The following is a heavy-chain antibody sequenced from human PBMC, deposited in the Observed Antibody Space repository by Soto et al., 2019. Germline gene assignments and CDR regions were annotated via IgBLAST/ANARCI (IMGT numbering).Heavy chain of an antibody. CDR2: IRSKANSYAT. CDR1: GFTFSGSA. V-gene: IGHV3-73*01. D-gene: IGHD6-13*01. J-gene: IGHJ5*02. Sequence: GGSLRLSCAASGFTFSGSAMHWVRQASGKGLEWVGRIRSKANSYATAYAASVKGGFTISRDDSKNKAYLQMNSLKTEDTAVYYCTRHLKGSSWYWWFDPWGQGTLVTVSS. CDR3: TRHLKGSSWYWWFDP.